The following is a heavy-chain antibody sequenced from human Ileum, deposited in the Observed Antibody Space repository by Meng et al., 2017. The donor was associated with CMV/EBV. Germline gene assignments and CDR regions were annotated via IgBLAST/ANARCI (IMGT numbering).Heavy chain of an antibody. CDR3: ARVGPDSGYDFDY. Sequence: GESLKISCAASGFSFSDCSMSWVRQSPGKGLEWIAYITGRSYTIYYADSVEGRFTISRDNAENSLYLQLSSLRAEDTGVYYCARVGPDSGYDFDYWGQGTLVTVPQ. CDR1: GFSFSDCS. V-gene: IGHV3-48*04. J-gene: IGHJ4*02. D-gene: IGHD5-12*01. CDR2: ITGRSYTI.